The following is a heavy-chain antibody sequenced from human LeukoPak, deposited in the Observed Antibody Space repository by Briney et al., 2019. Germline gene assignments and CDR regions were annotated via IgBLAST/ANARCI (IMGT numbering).Heavy chain of an antibody. CDR2: ISGSGGST. CDR3: ARAEDYDFWSGYYY. V-gene: IGHV3-23*01. CDR1: GFTFSSYA. Sequence: PGGSLRLSCAASGFTFSSYAMSWVRQAPGKGLEWVSAISGSGGSTYYADSVKGRFTISRDNSKNTLYLQMNSLRAEDTAVYYCARAEDYDFWSGYYYWGQGTLVTVSS. D-gene: IGHD3-3*01. J-gene: IGHJ4*02.